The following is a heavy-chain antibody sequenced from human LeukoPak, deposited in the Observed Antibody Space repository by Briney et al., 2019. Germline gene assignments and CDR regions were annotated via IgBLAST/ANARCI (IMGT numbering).Heavy chain of an antibody. CDR3: ARDPIGSRWPYYFDY. V-gene: IGHV1-3*01. J-gene: IGHJ4*02. CDR2: INAGNGNT. D-gene: IGHD6-13*01. CDR1: GYTFTSHA. Sequence: ASVKVSCKASGYTFTSHAMHWVRQAPGQGLEWMGWINAGNGNTKYSQKFQARVTITRDTSASTAYMELSSLRSEDTAVYYCARDPIGSRWPYYFDYWGQGTLVTVSS.